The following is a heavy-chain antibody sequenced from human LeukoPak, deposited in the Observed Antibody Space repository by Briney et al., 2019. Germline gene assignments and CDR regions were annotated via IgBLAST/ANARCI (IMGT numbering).Heavy chain of an antibody. CDR1: GYSISSGYY. CDR2: IYHSGST. J-gene: IGHJ4*02. D-gene: IGHD5-18*01. V-gene: IGHV4-38-2*02. Sequence: PSETLSLTCTVSGYSISSGYYWGWIRQPPGKGLEWIGSIYHSGSTYYNPSLKSRVTISVDTSKNQFSLKLSSVTAADTAVYYCARTILYSYPTFDYWGQGTLVTVSS. CDR3: ARTILYSYPTFDY.